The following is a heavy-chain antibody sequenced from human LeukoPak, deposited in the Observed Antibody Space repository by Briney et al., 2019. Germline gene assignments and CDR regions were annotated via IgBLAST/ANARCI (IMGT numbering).Heavy chain of an antibody. CDR1: GYTFTNFH. CDR3: ARDRGVPGPGNALDI. CDR2: VKPKSGDS. J-gene: IGHJ3*02. V-gene: IGHV1-2*06. D-gene: IGHD2-8*01. Sequence: ASVKVSCKASGYTFTNFHMHWVRQAPGQGLEWLGLVKPKSGDSDFVQKFRGRVTVTTDVSTTTIHMELSNLRSDDTAVYYCARDRGVPGPGNALDIWGQGTMVTVSS.